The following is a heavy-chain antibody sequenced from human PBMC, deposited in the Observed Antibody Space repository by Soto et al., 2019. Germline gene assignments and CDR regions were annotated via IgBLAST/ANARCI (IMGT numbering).Heavy chain of an antibody. Sequence: QITLKESGPTLVKSTQTLTLTCTFSGFSLSTNGVGVGWIRQPPGKALEWLALIYWDDDKRFSPSLKNRLTISKDTSKNQVVLRMTSVDPVDTATYYCAHRQRDDSNQNWFAPWGQGTLVTVSS. CDR1: GFSLSTNGVG. CDR2: IYWDDDK. D-gene: IGHD2-15*01. CDR3: AHRQRDDSNQNWFAP. J-gene: IGHJ5*02. V-gene: IGHV2-5*02.